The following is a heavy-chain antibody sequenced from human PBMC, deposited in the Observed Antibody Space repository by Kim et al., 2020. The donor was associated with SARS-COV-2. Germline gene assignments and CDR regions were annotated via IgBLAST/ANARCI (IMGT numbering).Heavy chain of an antibody. D-gene: IGHD4-17*01. V-gene: IGHV3-53*01. Sequence: GGSLRLSCAASGFTVSSNYMSWVRQAPGKGLEWVSVIYSGGSTYYADSVKGRFTISRDNSKNTLYLQMNSLRAEDTAVYYCATSSTTVVTPGGADLDYWGQGTLVTVSS. CDR2: IYSGGST. J-gene: IGHJ4*02. CDR3: ATSSTTVVTPGGADLDY. CDR1: GFTVSSNY.